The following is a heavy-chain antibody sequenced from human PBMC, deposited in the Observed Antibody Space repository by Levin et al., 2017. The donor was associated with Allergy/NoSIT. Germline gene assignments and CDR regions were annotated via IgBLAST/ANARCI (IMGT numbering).Heavy chain of an antibody. CDR1: GFTFSSYW. J-gene: IGHJ6*02. Sequence: ASVKVSCAASGFTFSSYWMSWVRQAPGKGLEWVANIKQDGSEKYYVDSVKGRFTISRDNAKNSLYLQMNSLRAEDTAVYYCARGGPRGNYYYGMDVWGQGTTVTVSS. CDR2: IKQDGSEK. D-gene: IGHD3-10*01. CDR3: ARGGPRGNYYYGMDV. V-gene: IGHV3-7*01.